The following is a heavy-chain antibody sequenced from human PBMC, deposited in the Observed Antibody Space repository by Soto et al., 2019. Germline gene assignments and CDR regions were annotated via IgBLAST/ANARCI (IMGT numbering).Heavy chain of an antibody. CDR1: GYTFSGYF. Sequence: QVQLVQSGADVKKPGASVKVSCKTSGYTFSGYFMYWLRQAPGQGLEWMGWMNPNSGGTDYAQNFQGRVSMTWDTSISTAYMELSSLRSDDTAIYYCARRYYSSSWRVFDYWGQGTLVTVSS. J-gene: IGHJ4*02. V-gene: IGHV1-2*02. CDR3: ARRYYSSSWRVFDY. CDR2: MNPNSGGT. D-gene: IGHD6-13*01.